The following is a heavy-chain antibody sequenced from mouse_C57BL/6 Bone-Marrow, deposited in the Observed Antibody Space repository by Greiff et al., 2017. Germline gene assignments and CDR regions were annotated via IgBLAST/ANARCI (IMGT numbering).Heavy chain of an antibody. J-gene: IGHJ4*01. CDR3: ARRSYAMDY. Sequence: EVKLMESGGDLVKPGGSLKLSCAASGFTFSSYGMSWVRQTPDKRLEWVATISSGGSYTYYPDSVKGRFNISRDNAKNTLYLQMSSLKSEDTAMYYCARRSYAMDYWGQGTSVTVSS. CDR1: GFTFSSYG. V-gene: IGHV5-6*02. CDR2: ISSGGSYT.